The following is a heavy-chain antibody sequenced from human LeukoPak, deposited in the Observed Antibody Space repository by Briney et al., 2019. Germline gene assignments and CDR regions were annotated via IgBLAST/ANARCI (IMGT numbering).Heavy chain of an antibody. CDR2: IREDGSEK. J-gene: IGHJ6*03. CDR1: GFTFSSYW. V-gene: IGHV3-7*03. Sequence: GGSLRLSCAASGFTFSSYWMSWVRQAPGKGLEWVANIREDGSEKYYVDSVKGRFTISRDNAKNSLYLQMNRLRADDTAVYYCAKPKEPYYYYYYMDVWGKGTTVTVSS. CDR3: AKPKEPYYYYYYMDV. D-gene: IGHD1-14*01.